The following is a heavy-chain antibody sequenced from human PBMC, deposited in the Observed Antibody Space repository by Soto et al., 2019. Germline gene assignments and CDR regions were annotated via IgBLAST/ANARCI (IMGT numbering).Heavy chain of an antibody. CDR2: IYPSGSA. Sequence: QVQLQESGSGLVKPSQTLSLTCAVSGGSISSGGYSWSWIRQPPGRGLEWIGNIYPSGSANYSPSLLPRATISLDRSMNQFSLKLPSVTAADTAIYYCAREIFPYGMDVWGPGTTVTVSS. V-gene: IGHV4-30-2*01. D-gene: IGHD3-3*01. J-gene: IGHJ6*02. CDR1: GGSISSGGYS. CDR3: AREIFPYGMDV.